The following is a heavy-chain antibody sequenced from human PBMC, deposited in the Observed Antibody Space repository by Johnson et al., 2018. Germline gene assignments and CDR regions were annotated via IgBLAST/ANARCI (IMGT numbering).Heavy chain of an antibody. CDR1: GFTFSSYP. D-gene: IGHD3-3*01. CDR2: ISYDGSNK. CDR3: ARDGGDFGLVTHYYYGMDV. Sequence: QVQLVQSGGGVVQPGRSMRLSCAASGFTFSSYPMHWVRQAPGKGLEWVAVISYDGSNKYFADSVKGRFTISRDNAKNSLYLQMNSLRAEDTAVYYCARDGGDFGLVTHYYYGMDVWGQGTTVTVSS. V-gene: IGHV3-30-3*01. J-gene: IGHJ6*02.